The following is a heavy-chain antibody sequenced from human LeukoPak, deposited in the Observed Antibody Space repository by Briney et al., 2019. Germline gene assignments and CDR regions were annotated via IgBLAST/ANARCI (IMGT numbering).Heavy chain of an antibody. V-gene: IGHV3-30*02. D-gene: IGHD2/OR15-2a*01. CDR1: GFTFSSHA. CDR3: VRNNNNDY. J-gene: IGHJ4*02. CDR2: ISYDGSTK. Sequence: GGSLRLSCAASGFTFSSHAMHWVRQAPGKGLEWVSFISYDGSTKTYADSVKGRFTTSRDISLHLQMNSPRVEDTAVYYCVRNNNNDYWGQGTLVTVSS.